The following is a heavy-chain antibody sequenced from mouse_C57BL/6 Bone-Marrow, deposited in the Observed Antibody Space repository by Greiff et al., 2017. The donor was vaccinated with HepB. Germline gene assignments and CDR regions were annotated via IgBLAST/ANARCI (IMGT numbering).Heavy chain of an antibody. CDR1: GYAFTNYL. J-gene: IGHJ4*01. CDR2: INPGSGGT. CDR3: ARFGYYDFYYAMDY. Sequence: QVTLKVSGAELVRPGTSVKVSCKASGYAFTNYLIEWVKQRPGQGLEWIGVINPGSGGTNYNEKFKGKATLTADKSSSTAYMQLSSLTSEDSAVYFCARFGYYDFYYAMDYWGQGTSVTVSS. V-gene: IGHV1-54*01. D-gene: IGHD2-3*01.